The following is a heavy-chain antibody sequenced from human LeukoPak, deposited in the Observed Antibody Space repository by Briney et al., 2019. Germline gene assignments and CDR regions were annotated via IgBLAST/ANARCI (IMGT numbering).Heavy chain of an antibody. CDR2: IDPSDSYT. V-gene: IGHV5-10-1*01. Sequence: GESLRISCKGSGYSFTSYWISWVRQMPGKGLEWMGRIDPSDSYTNYSPSFQGHVTISADKSISTAYLQWSSLKASDTAMYYCARTYCSSTSCYEGDNWFDPWGQGTLVTVSS. J-gene: IGHJ5*02. CDR1: GYSFTSYW. CDR3: ARTYCSSTSCYEGDNWFDP. D-gene: IGHD2-2*01.